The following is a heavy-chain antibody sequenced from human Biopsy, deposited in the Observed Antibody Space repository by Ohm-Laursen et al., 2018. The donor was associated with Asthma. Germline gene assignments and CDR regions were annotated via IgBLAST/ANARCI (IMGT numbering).Heavy chain of an antibody. D-gene: IGHD6-19*01. V-gene: IGHV3-23*01. Sequence: GSLRLSCTASGFTFSNHAMTWVRQAPGKGLEWVSAISGGGGGTKYADSVRGRFTISRDYSKNTLSLQMSSLRAEDTALYYCAKDLSKAVGGSNDYYYGMDVWGQGTTVTVAS. CDR3: AKDLSKAVGGSNDYYYGMDV. CDR2: ISGGGGGT. CDR1: GFTFSNHA. J-gene: IGHJ6*02.